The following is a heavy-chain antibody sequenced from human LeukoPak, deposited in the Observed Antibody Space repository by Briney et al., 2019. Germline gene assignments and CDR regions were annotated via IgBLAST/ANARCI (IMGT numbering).Heavy chain of an antibody. D-gene: IGHD3-16*02. CDR2: ISGSGST. V-gene: IGHV4-4*07. Sequence: SETLSLTCTVSGGSITTYYWTWIRQPAGKGLEWIGRISGSGSTNYNPSLSSRVTMSVDTSKNQFSLRLSSVTAADTAVYYCATGDLSSFDNWGQGTLVIVSS. CDR3: ATGDLSSFDN. CDR1: GGSITTYY. J-gene: IGHJ4*02.